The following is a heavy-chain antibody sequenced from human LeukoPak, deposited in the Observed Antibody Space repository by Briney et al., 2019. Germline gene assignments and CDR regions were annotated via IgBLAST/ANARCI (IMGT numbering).Heavy chain of an antibody. CDR1: GFTFSSYA. CDR3: AKRDCSGGSCYSPLDY. CDR2: ISGGGGTT. D-gene: IGHD2-15*01. V-gene: IGHV3-23*01. Sequence: GGSLRLSCAASGFTFSSYAMSWVRQAPGMGLEWVSVISGGGGTTFYADSVKGRFTISRDNSKNTVYLQMKSLRAEDTAVYYCAKRDCSGGSCYSPLDYWGQGTLVTVSS. J-gene: IGHJ4*02.